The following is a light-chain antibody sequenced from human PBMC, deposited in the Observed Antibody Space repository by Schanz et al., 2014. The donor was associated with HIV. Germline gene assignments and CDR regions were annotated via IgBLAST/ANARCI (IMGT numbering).Light chain of an antibody. J-gene: IGKJ3*01. Sequence: DVQMTQSPSTLSASVGDRVTITCRASQSISSWLAWYQQKPGKAPQLLIYKSSYLQGGVPSRFSGIGSGTDFTFTISSLQSEDIATYYCQQYNNLPPRFSFGPGTKVDIK. CDR3: QQYNNLPPRFS. V-gene: IGKV1-5*03. CDR1: QSISSW. CDR2: KSS.